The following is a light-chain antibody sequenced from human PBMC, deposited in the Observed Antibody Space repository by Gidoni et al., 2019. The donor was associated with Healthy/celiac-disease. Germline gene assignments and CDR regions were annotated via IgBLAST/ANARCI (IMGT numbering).Light chain of an antibody. CDR3: QQYNNCPS. Sequence: EIVMTQSPATLSESQGERATLSCRASQSVSSNFAWYQQKPGQAPRLLIYGASTRATGIPARFSGSGSGTEFTLTISSLQSEDFAVYYCQQYNNCPSFGGGTKVEIK. CDR1: QSVSSN. V-gene: IGKV3-15*01. J-gene: IGKJ4*01. CDR2: GAS.